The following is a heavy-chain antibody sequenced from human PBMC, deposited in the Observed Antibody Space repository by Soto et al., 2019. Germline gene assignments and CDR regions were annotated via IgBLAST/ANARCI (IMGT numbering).Heavy chain of an antibody. CDR1: GYTFTSYG. Sequence: QVQLVQSGAEVKKPGASVKVSCKASGYTFTSYGISWVRQAPGQGLKWMGWISAYNGNTKDAQKLQGRVTMTTDRSTRPSYMELRSVRTDDMAVYYGARDLPPVDYWGQGTLVNVSS. J-gene: IGHJ4*02. V-gene: IGHV1-18*03. CDR2: ISAYNGNT. CDR3: ARDLPPVDY.